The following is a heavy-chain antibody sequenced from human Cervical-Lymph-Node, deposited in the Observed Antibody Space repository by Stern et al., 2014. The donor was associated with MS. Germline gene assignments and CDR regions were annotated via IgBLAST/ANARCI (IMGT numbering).Heavy chain of an antibody. Sequence: EVQLVESGGGLVQPGGSLKLSCAASGFIFSGTAMHWVRQASGKGLEWVGRIRSKANGYTTAYAASEKGRFTVSRDDSKKTAFLQMNSLKTEDTAVYYCTRLMSYDAFDIWGQGTVVTVSS. CDR2: IRSKANGYTT. CDR3: TRLMSYDAFDI. CDR1: GFIFSGTA. D-gene: IGHD2-8*01. V-gene: IGHV3-73*01. J-gene: IGHJ3*02.